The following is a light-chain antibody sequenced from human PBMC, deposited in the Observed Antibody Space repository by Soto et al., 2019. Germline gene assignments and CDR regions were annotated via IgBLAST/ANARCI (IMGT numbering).Light chain of an antibody. CDR2: VNSDGSH. V-gene: IGLV4-69*01. J-gene: IGLJ2*01. Sequence: QLVLTQSTSASASLGASVKLTCTLSSGHSSYAIAWHQQQPEKGPRYLMKVNSDGSHSKGDGIPDRFSGSSSGAERYLTISSLQSEDEADYYCQTWGAGLGVFGGGTKLTVL. CDR1: SGHSSYA. CDR3: QTWGAGLGV.